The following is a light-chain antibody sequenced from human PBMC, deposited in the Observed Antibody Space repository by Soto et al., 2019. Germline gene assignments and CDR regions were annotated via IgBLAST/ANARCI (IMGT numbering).Light chain of an antibody. CDR2: GNS. V-gene: IGLV1-40*01. CDR3: QSYDSSLTGSRV. CDR1: NSNIGAGYD. Sequence: QSVLTQPPSVSGAPGQRVTISCTGSNSNIGAGYDVHWYQQLPGTAPKLLIYGNSNRPSGVPDRFSGSKSGTSASLAITGLQAEDEADDYCQSYDSSLTGSRVFGGGTKLTVL. J-gene: IGLJ3*02.